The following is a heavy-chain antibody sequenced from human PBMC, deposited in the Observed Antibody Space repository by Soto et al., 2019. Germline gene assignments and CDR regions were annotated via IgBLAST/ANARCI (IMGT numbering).Heavy chain of an antibody. Sequence: PSETLSLTCTVSGGSISSGDYYWSWIRQPPXKGLEWIGYIYYSGSTYYSPSLKSRVTISVDTSKNQFSLKLSSVTAADTAVYYCARVRGDGSYYYYYGMGVWGQGTTVTVSS. J-gene: IGHJ6*02. CDR1: GGSISSGDYY. D-gene: IGHD5-12*01. V-gene: IGHV4-30-4*01. CDR3: ARVRGDGSYYYYYGMGV. CDR2: IYYSGST.